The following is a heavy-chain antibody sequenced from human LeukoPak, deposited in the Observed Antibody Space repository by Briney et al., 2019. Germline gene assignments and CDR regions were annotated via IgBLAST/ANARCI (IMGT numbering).Heavy chain of an antibody. J-gene: IGHJ5*02. CDR3: ARDSVRDYGDLEGFDP. CDR1: GGSISSYY. D-gene: IGHD4-17*01. Sequence: SETLSLTCTVSGGSISSYYWSWIRQPPGKGLEWIGYFYYSGSTNYNPSLKSRVTISVDTSKNQFSLKLSSVTAADTAVYYCARDSVRDYGDLEGFDPWGQGTLVTVSS. CDR2: FYYSGST. V-gene: IGHV4-59*01.